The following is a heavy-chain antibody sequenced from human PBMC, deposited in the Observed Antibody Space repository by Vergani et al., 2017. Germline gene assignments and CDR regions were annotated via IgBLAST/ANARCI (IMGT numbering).Heavy chain of an antibody. CDR1: GGSFSGYY. V-gene: IGHV4-34*01. Sequence: QVQLQQWGAGLLKPSETLSLTCAVYGGSFSGYYWSWIRQPPGKGLEWIGEINHSGSTNYNPSLKSRVTISVDTSKNQFSLKLSSVTAADTAVYYCARHGYSYGHLGYWGQGTLVTVSS. D-gene: IGHD5-18*01. CDR3: ARHGYSYGHLGY. CDR2: INHSGST. J-gene: IGHJ4*02.